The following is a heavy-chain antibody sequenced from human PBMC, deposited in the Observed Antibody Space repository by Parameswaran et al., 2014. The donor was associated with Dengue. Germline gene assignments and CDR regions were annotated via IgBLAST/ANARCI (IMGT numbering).Heavy chain of an antibody. D-gene: IGHD3-22*01. J-gene: IGHJ4*02. Sequence: WIRQPPGKGLQWVAVVYGVSDTYYADFAKGRFIISRDRSKKILYLQMNSLRADDSAVYYCASEVQKYYDVSGRYRRPGYFDFWGPGTLVTVSS. CDR3: ASEVQKYYDVSGRYRRPGYFDF. CDR2: VYGVSDT. V-gene: IGHV3-66*01.